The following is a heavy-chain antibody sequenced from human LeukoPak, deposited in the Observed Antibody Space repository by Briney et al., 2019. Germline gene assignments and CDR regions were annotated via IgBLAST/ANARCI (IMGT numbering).Heavy chain of an antibody. Sequence: GGSLRLSCAASGFTVSSNYMSWVRQAPGKGLEWVSVIYSGGSTYYADSVKGRFTISRDNSKNTLYLQMGSLRAEDMAVYYCARTMVRGVIFWGFDYWGQGTLVTVSS. CDR3: ARTMVRGVIFWGFDY. D-gene: IGHD3-10*01. J-gene: IGHJ4*02. CDR1: GFTVSSNY. V-gene: IGHV3-66*01. CDR2: IYSGGST.